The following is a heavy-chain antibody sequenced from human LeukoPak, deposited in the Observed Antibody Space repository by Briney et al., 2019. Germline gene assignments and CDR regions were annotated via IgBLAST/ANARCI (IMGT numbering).Heavy chain of an antibody. Sequence: ASVKVSCKASGYTFTSYDINWVRQATGQGLEWMGWMNTNSGNTGYAQMFQGRVTITRNTSTNTAYMELSSLRSEDTAVYYCARGGTMAYYYYYMDVWGEGTTVTVSS. CDR2: MNTNSGNT. V-gene: IGHV1-8*01. J-gene: IGHJ6*03. D-gene: IGHD3-3*01. CDR1: GYTFTSYD. CDR3: ARGGTMAYYYYYMDV.